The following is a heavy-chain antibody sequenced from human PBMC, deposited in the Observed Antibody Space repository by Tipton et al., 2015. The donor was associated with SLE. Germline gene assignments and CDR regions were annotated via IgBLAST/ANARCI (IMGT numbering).Heavy chain of an antibody. CDR2: IYYTGAT. V-gene: IGHV4-59*08. J-gene: IGHJ5*02. Sequence: TLSLTCTVSGGSISGDHWTWIRQPPGKGLEWIGYIYYTGATNYNPSLRSRVTISLDRSKNQFSLKLDSVTADDTAVYYCARHFDAGCPSCPESNNWFDAWGQGILVSVSS. D-gene: IGHD2-2*01. CDR3: ARHFDAGCPSCPESNNWFDA. CDR1: GGSISGDH.